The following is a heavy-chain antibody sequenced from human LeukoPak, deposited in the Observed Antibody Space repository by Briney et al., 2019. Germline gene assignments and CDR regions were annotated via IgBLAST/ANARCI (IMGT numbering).Heavy chain of an antibody. V-gene: IGHV4-59*08. J-gene: IGHJ1*01. CDR1: GGSISVYY. Sequence: SETLSLTCTVSGGSISVYYWSCIRQPPGKGLEWIGYIYYSGSTNYNPSLKSRVTISVDTSKNQFSLKLSSVTAADTAVYYCARHSKYYYDSSGSYVGYFQHWGQGTLVTVSS. CDR3: ARHSKYYYDSSGSYVGYFQH. CDR2: IYYSGST. D-gene: IGHD3-22*01.